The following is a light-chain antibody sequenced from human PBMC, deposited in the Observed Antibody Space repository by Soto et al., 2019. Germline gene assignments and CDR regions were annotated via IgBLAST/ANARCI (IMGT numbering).Light chain of an antibody. CDR3: MQGIIFT. J-gene: IGKJ1*01. V-gene: IGKV2-30*01. Sequence: IVLTQSPLSLSVTLGQPASISCRSSQSLVYSDGNTYLNWFHQRPGQSPRRLIHKVSNRDSGVPDRFSGSGSDTDFTLSISRVEADDVGVFYCMQGIIFTFGQGTRVEIK. CDR2: KVS. CDR1: QSLVYSDGNTY.